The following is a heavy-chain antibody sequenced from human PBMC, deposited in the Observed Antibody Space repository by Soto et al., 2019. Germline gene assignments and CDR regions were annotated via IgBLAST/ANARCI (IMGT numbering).Heavy chain of an antibody. Sequence: GGSLRLSCAASGFTFSSYAMSWVRQAPGKGLEWVSAISGSGGSTYYADSVKGRFTISRDNSKNTLYLQMNSLRAEDTAVYYCAKDRGYGSGRGIFDYWGQGTLVTVSS. V-gene: IGHV3-23*01. CDR2: ISGSGGST. CDR1: GFTFSSYA. J-gene: IGHJ4*02. D-gene: IGHD3-10*01. CDR3: AKDRGYGSGRGIFDY.